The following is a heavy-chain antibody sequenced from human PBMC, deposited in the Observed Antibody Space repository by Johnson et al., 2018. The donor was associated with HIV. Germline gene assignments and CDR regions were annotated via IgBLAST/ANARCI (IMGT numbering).Heavy chain of an antibody. CDR1: GFSVSYNY. J-gene: IGHJ3*01. D-gene: IGHD3-22*01. CDR3: ARDTYYYDTSGYLTRPRAFDV. V-gene: IGHV3-66*01. Sequence: EVQLVESGGGLVQPGGSLRLSCAVSGFSVSYNYMSWVRQAPGKGLEWVSVISSGGVTYYADSVKGRFTISRANAKAFLYLQMNSLRAEDTALNYCARDTYYYDTSGYLTRPRAFDVWGQGTMVTVSS. CDR2: ISSGGVT.